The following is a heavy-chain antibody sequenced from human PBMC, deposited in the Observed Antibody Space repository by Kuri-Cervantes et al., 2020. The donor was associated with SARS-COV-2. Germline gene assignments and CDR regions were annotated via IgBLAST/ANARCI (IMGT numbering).Heavy chain of an antibody. CDR3: ARTRIAAAGTDAFDI. J-gene: IGHJ3*02. Sequence: ASVKVSCKASGYTFTSYYMHWVRQAPGQGLEWMGIINPSGGSTSYAQKFQGRVTMTRDTSTSTVYVELSSLRSEDTAVYNCARTRIAAAGTDAFDIWGQGTMVTVSS. V-gene: IGHV1-46*01. CDR2: INPSGGST. D-gene: IGHD6-13*01. CDR1: GYTFTSYY.